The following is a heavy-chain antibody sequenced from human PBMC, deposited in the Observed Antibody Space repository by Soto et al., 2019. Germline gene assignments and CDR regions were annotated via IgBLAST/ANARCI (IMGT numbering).Heavy chain of an antibody. D-gene: IGHD3-3*01. Sequence: EVQLVGAGGGWVKLGGSVGLACPPSGFGIRSAWMNWARQPPGKGLEWVGRIKTKTQGETTDYPAPVKGRFTISRDDSKNTLYLQMNSLKMEDTAVYYCTTGSVEGYWGQGTLVTVSS. V-gene: IGHV3-15*07. CDR1: GFGIRSAW. CDR2: IKTKTQGETT. CDR3: TTGSVEGY. J-gene: IGHJ4*02.